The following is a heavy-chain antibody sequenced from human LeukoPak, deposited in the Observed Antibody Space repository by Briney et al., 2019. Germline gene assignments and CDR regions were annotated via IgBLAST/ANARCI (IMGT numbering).Heavy chain of an antibody. Sequence: ASVKVSCKTSGYTFTNYGITWVRQAPGQGLEWMGWISAYNGNTIYAQKLQGRVSMTTDTSTSTAYMELRSLRSDDTAVYYCARAYDSRGSDAFDIWGQGTMVTVSS. CDR2: ISAYNGNT. CDR1: GYTFTNYG. J-gene: IGHJ3*02. D-gene: IGHD3-22*01. CDR3: ARAYDSRGSDAFDI. V-gene: IGHV1-18*01.